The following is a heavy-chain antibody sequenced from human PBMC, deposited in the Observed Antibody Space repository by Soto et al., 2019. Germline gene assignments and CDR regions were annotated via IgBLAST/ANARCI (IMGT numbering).Heavy chain of an antibody. CDR2: INHSGST. V-gene: IGHV4-34*01. Sequence: PSETLSLTCAVYGGSFSDYYWSWIRQPPGKGLEWIGEINHSGSTNYNPSLKSRVIISVDTSKNQFSLKLSSVTAADTAVYYCARGRGATQNNWFDPWGQGTLVTVPS. CDR3: ARGRGATQNNWFDP. CDR1: GGSFSDYY. J-gene: IGHJ5*02. D-gene: IGHD1-26*01.